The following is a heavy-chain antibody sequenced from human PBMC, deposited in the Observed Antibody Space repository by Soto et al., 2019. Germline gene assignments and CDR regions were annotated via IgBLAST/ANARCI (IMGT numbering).Heavy chain of an antibody. Sequence: GGSLRLSCAPSGFTFSSYVMHWVRQAPGKGLEWVAVVHYDGTKKYYADSVRGRFSIARGNSENILYLQMNSLRPDDTAVYYCVRETSYDFWSGPQTMDVWGQGTTVTVSS. D-gene: IGHD3-3*01. CDR1: GFTFSSYV. CDR3: VRETSYDFWSGPQTMDV. V-gene: IGHV3-33*01. J-gene: IGHJ6*02. CDR2: VHYDGTKK.